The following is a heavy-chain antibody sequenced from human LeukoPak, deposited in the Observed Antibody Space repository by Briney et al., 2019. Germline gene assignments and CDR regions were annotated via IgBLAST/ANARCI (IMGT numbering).Heavy chain of an antibody. CDR2: INPIFHTP. D-gene: IGHD4-11*01. V-gene: IGHV1-69*05. J-gene: IGHJ4*02. Sequence: SVKVSCKASGGTFSSHAISWVRQAPGQGLEWMGVINPIFHTPTYAKKFQGRLTITKAESMSTASMDLSSLISDDTAVYYCARGRTTGEFDYWGQGTLVTVSS. CDR1: GGTFSSHA. CDR3: ARGRTTGEFDY.